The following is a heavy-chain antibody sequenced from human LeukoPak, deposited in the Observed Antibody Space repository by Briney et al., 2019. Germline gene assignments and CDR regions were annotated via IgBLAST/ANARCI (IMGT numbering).Heavy chain of an antibody. CDR2: ISGSSSYI. J-gene: IGHJ4*02. D-gene: IGHD3-10*01. CDR3: ARDLRYYGSGSPFDY. Sequence: PGGSLRLSCAASGFTFSSYSMNWVRQAPGKGLEWVSSISGSSSYIYYADSVKGRFTISRDNAKNSLYLQMNSLRAEDTAVYYCARDLRYYGSGSPFDYWGQGTLVTVSS. CDR1: GFTFSSYS. V-gene: IGHV3-21*01.